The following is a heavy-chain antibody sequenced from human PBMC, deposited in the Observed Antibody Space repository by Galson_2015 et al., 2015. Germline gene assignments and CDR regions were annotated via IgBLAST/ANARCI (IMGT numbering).Heavy chain of an antibody. V-gene: IGHV3-7*01. CDR3: ARDMYSDLSLDY. J-gene: IGHJ4*02. D-gene: IGHD5-18*01. Sequence: SLRLSCAASGFTFSSYWMSRVRQAPGKGLEWAANIKRDESEKYYVNSVKGRFTISRDNAKNSLYLQMNGLRAEDTAVYYCARDMYSDLSLDYWGQGTLVTVSS. CDR2: IKRDESEK. CDR1: GFTFSSYW.